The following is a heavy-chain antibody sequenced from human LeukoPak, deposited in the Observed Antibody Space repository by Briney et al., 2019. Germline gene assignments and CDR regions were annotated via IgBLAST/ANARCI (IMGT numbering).Heavy chain of an antibody. V-gene: IGHV3-21*01. J-gene: IGHJ4*02. CDR2: ISSSSSYI. CDR3: ARDLRSSGWYYFDY. CDR1: GFTFSTYN. Sequence: GGSLRLSCAASGFTFSTYNMNWVRQAPGRGREWVSSISSSSSYIYYADSVKGRFTISRDNAKNSLYLQMNSLRAEDTAVYYCARDLRSSGWYYFDYWGQGTLVTVSS. D-gene: IGHD6-19*01.